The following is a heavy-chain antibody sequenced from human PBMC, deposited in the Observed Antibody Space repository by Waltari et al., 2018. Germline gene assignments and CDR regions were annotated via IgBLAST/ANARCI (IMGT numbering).Heavy chain of an antibody. Sequence: EVQLVESGGGLVQPGGSLRLSCAASGVSFITSWMHWVRQAPGEGLVGVSRLSSDGSITNYADSVKGRFTISGDSAKNTLYLQMNRLRAEDTAVYYCLRGADLRGQGIPVIVSS. J-gene: IGHJ4*02. D-gene: IGHD3-3*01. CDR2: LSSDGSIT. CDR3: LRGADL. CDR1: GVSFITSW. V-gene: IGHV3-74*01.